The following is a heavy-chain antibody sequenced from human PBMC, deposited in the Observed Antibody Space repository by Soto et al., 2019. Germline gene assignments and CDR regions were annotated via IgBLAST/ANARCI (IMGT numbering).Heavy chain of an antibody. CDR2: IYYGGST. D-gene: IGHD6-13*01. Sequence: SETLSLTCTVSGGSISSYYWSWIRQPPGKGLEWIGYIYYGGSTNYNPSLKSRVTISVDTSKNQFSLKLSSVTAADTAVYYCARLDSSSWYYFDYWGQGTLVTDSS. CDR3: ARLDSSSWYYFDY. CDR1: GGSISSYY. V-gene: IGHV4-59*01. J-gene: IGHJ4*02.